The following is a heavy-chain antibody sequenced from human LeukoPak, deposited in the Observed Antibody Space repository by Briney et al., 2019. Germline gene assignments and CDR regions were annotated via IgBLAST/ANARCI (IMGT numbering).Heavy chain of an antibody. CDR2: ISYDGSNK. CDR1: GFTFSSYG. CDR3: AKRMEAGLTGDSLSAFDI. J-gene: IGHJ3*02. D-gene: IGHD7-27*01. V-gene: IGHV3-30*18. Sequence: GRSLRLSCAASGFTFSSYGMHWVRQAPGKGLEWVAVISYDGSNKYYADSVKGRFTISRDNSKNTLYPQMNSLRAEDTAVYYCAKRMEAGLTGDSLSAFDIWGQGTMVTVSS.